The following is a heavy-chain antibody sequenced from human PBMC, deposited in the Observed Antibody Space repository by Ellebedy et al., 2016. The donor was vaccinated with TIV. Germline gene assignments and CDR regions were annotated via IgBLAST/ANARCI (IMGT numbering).Heavy chain of an antibody. CDR3: ARDSIMITFGGVIAHFDY. J-gene: IGHJ4*02. CDR1: GGSISSSNW. V-gene: IGHV4-4*02. CDR2: IYHSGST. D-gene: IGHD3-16*02. Sequence: SETLSLXXAVSGGSISSSNWWSWVRQPPGKGLEWIGEIYHSGSTNYNPSLKSRVTISVDKSKNQFSLKLSSVTAADTAVYYCARDSIMITFGGVIAHFDYWGQGTLVTVSS.